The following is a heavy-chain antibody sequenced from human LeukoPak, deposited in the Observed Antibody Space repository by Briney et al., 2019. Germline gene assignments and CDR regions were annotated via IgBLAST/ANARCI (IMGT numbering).Heavy chain of an antibody. V-gene: IGHV4-34*01. CDR1: GGSFSGYY. Sequence: SETLSLSCAVYGGSFSGYYWSWIRQPAGKGLEWIGEINHSGSTNYNPSLKSRVTISVDTSKNQFSLKLSSVTAADTAVYYCARARAVAGPDYWGQGTLVTVSS. J-gene: IGHJ4*02. CDR3: ARARAVAGPDY. CDR2: INHSGST. D-gene: IGHD6-19*01.